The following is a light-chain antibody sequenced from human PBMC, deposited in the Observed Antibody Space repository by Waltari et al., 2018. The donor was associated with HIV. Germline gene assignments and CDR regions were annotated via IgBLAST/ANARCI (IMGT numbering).Light chain of an antibody. Sequence: QSALTQPRSVSGSPGQSVTISCTGTSSDVGLYKYVSWYQQHPGKVPKLLLYDLNDLPSGVPDLFSGSKSGTTSSLTISGLQAEDEAFYYCCSYAGSYTLIFGGGTKLTVL. J-gene: IGLJ2*01. CDR2: DLN. CDR3: CSYAGSYTLI. CDR1: SSDVGLYKY. V-gene: IGLV2-11*01.